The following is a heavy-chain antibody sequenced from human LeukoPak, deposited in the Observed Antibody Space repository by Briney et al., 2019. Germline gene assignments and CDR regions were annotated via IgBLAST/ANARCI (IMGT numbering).Heavy chain of an antibody. CDR3: ASLFSGYCSSTSCPSDY. D-gene: IGHD2-2*01. Sequence: GASVKVSCTASGYTFTSYGISWVRQAPGQGLEWMGWISAYNGNTNYAQKLQGRVTMTTDTSTSTAYMELRSLRSDDTAVYYCASLFSGYCSSTSCPSDYWGQGTLVTVSS. J-gene: IGHJ4*02. V-gene: IGHV1-18*01. CDR2: ISAYNGNT. CDR1: GYTFTSYG.